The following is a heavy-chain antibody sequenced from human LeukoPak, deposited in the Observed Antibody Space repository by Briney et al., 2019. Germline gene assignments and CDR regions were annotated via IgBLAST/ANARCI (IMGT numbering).Heavy chain of an antibody. V-gene: IGHV1-2*02. D-gene: IGHD2-2*01. CDR1: GYIFTDYY. Sequence: ASVKVSCKASGYIFTDYYMHWVRQAPGQELGWLGWINPKSGVTNYAPKLQGRVTMTRDTSFSEAYMELSSLRPDDTAVYFCARGPAPAYYFYFYMDVWGNGTTVSVSS. CDR2: INPKSGVT. CDR3: ARGPAPAYYFYFYMDV. J-gene: IGHJ6*03.